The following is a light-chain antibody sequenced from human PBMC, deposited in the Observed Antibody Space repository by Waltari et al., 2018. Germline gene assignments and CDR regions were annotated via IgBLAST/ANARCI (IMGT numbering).Light chain of an antibody. CDR3: QQYYSTPLT. J-gene: IGKJ4*01. Sequence: DIVMTQSPDSLAVSLGERATINCKSSQSFLYSSNNKNYLARYQKKPGQPPKLLLYWASTRESGVPDRFSGSGSGTDFTLTISSLQAEDVAVYYCQQYYSTPLTFGGGTKVEIK. CDR2: WAS. V-gene: IGKV4-1*01. CDR1: QSFLYSSNNKNY.